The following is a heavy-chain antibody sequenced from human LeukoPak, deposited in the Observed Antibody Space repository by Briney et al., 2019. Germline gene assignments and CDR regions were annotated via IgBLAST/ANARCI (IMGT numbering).Heavy chain of an antibody. D-gene: IGHD6-6*01. V-gene: IGHV3-30*02. CDR2: IRYDGSNK. CDR1: GFTFSSYG. Sequence: GGSLRLSCAASGFTFSSYGMHWVRQAPGKGREWGAFIRYDGSNKYYADSVKGRFTISRDNSKNTLYPQMNSLRAEDTAVYYCAKDLLAARPSVQYFDYWGQGTLVTVSS. CDR3: AKDLLAARPSVQYFDY. J-gene: IGHJ4*02.